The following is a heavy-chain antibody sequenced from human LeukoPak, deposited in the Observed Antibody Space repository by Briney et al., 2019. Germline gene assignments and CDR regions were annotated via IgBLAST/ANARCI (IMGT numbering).Heavy chain of an antibody. CDR2: ISYDGSNK. CDR1: GFTFSSYA. D-gene: IGHD6-13*01. CDR3: ARGLSNSWYEYFEH. J-gene: IGHJ1*01. Sequence: GGSLRLSCAASGFTFSSYAMHWVRQTPGKGLEWVAVISYDGSNKYYADSVKGRFTISRDNSKNTLYLQMNSLRAEDTAVYYCARGLSNSWYEYFEHWGQGTLVTVSS. V-gene: IGHV3-30-3*01.